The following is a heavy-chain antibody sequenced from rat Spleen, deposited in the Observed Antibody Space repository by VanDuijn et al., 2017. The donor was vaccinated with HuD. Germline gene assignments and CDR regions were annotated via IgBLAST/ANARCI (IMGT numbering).Heavy chain of an antibody. D-gene: IGHD1-2*01. CDR3: TTGITLV. CDR1: GFTFSDYI. CDR2: IRYDGGST. Sequence: EVQLVESGGGLVQPGRSLKLSCAASGFTFSDYIMAWVRQAPKKGLEWVATIRYDGGSTYYRDSVKGRFTISRDNAKSTLYLQMDSLGSGDTATYYCTTGITLVWGRGVMVTVSS. J-gene: IGHJ2*01. V-gene: IGHV5-7*01.